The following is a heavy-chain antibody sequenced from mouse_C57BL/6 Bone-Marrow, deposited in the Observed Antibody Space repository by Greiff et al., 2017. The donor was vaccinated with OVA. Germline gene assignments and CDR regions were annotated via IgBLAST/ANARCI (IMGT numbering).Heavy chain of an antibody. CDR1: GFTFSSYA. Sequence: EVKLMESGGGLVKPGGSLKLSCAASGFTFSSYAMSWVRQTPEKRLEWVATISDGGSYTYYPDNVKGRFTISRDNAKNNLYLQMSHLKSEDTAMYYCARADYGSSPSYWYFDVWGTGTTVTVSS. J-gene: IGHJ1*03. V-gene: IGHV5-4*03. CDR2: ISDGGSYT. CDR3: ARADYGSSPSYWYFDV. D-gene: IGHD1-1*01.